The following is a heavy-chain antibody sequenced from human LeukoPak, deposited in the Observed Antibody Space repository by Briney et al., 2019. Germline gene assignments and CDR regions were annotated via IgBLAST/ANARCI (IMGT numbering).Heavy chain of an antibody. V-gene: IGHV4-4*07. CDR1: GGSISSYY. J-gene: IGHJ6*03. CDR2: IYTSGCT. Sequence: SETLSLTCTVSGGSISSYYWSWIRQPAGKGLEWIGRIYTSGCTNYNPSLKSRVTMSVDTSKNQFSLKLSSVTAADTAVYYCARGAGYDFWSGYYTPYYYYYYMDVWGKGTTVTVSS. CDR3: ARGAGYDFWSGYYTPYYYYYYMDV. D-gene: IGHD3-3*01.